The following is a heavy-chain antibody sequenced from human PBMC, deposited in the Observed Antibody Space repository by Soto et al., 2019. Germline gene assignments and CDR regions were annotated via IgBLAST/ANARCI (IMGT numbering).Heavy chain of an antibody. CDR2: IYHSGSA. J-gene: IGHJ5*02. CDR3: GGDRGAFGGNYPNRAPNFDP. V-gene: IGHV4-4*02. D-gene: IGHD3-16*01. Sequence: PSETLSLTCTVSGASITSENWWSWVRQPPGKGLEWIGEIYHSGSANYNPSLKSRATISLDKSKSQFSLKLTSVTAADEAIYYCGGDRGAFGGNYPNRAPNFDPGAQEPPVTVSS. CDR1: GASITSENW.